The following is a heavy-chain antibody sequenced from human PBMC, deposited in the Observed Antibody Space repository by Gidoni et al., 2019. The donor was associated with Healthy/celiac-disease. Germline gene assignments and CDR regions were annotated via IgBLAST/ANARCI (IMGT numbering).Heavy chain of an antibody. V-gene: IGHV3-23*01. CDR3: ERTNYKRAAAAILGPPG. CDR1: GFTFSSYA. D-gene: IGHD6-13*01. Sequence: EVQLLESGGGLVQHGGALRLSCAASGFTFSSYAMSWVRQAPGKGLEWVTAIRCSGVSKDDADSVNGRFTISRDNSKNTLYLQMNSLRAEDTAVYYCERTNYKRAAAAILGPPGWVQGTMVTVSS. CDR2: IRCSGVSK. J-gene: IGHJ3*01.